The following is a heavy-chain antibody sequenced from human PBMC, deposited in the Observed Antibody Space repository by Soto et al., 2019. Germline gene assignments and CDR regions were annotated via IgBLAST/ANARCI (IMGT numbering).Heavy chain of an antibody. CDR2: IIPIFGTA. Sequence: GAAVKVTCKASGGTFSSYAISWVRQAPGQGLEWMGGIIPIFGTANYAQKFQGRVTITADKSTSTAYMELSSLRSEDTAVYYCETESTDDAFDIWRQGTMGTVS. CDR1: GGTFSSYA. J-gene: IGHJ3*02. D-gene: IGHD2-2*01. CDR3: ETESTDDAFDI. V-gene: IGHV1-69*06.